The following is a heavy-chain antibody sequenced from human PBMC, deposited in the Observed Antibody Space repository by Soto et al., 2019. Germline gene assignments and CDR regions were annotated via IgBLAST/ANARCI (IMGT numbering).Heavy chain of an antibody. Sequence: QVQLVESGGGVVQPGRSLRLSCAASGFTFSSYGMHGVRQAPGKGLEWVAVIWYDGSNKYYADSVKGRFTISRDNSKNTLYLQMNSLRAEDTAVYYCARARYGGRGGHFDLWGRGTLVTVSS. CDR3: ARARYGGRGGHFDL. V-gene: IGHV3-33*01. D-gene: IGHD4-17*01. CDR1: GFTFSSYG. J-gene: IGHJ2*01. CDR2: IWYDGSNK.